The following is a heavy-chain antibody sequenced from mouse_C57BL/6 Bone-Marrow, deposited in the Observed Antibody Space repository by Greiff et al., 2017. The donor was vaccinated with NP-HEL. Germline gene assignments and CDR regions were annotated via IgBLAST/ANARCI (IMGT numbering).Heavy chain of an antibody. CDR1: GIDFSRYW. J-gene: IGHJ1*03. CDR3: ARQVYYGSSPHWYFDV. V-gene: IGHV4-1*01. Sequence: SASGIDFSRYWMSWVRRAPGKGLEWIGEINPDSSTINYAPSLKDKFIISRDNAKNTLYLQMSKVRSEDTALYYCARQVYYGSSPHWYFDVWGTGTTVTVSS. D-gene: IGHD1-1*01. CDR2: INPDSSTI.